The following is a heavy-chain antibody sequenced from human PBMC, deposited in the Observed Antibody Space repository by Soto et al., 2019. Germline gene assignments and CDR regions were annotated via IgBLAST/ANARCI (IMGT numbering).Heavy chain of an antibody. V-gene: IGHV4-34*01. CDR3: ARDQGRGRTDA. CDR1: GGSISDYY. Sequence: SETLSLTCAVYGGSISDYYWSWIRQPPGRGLEWIGEINHSGSTNYNPSLKSRVTISVDTSKNQFSLRVNSVTVADTAVYYCARDQGRGRTDAWGQGNLVTVSS. CDR2: INHSGST. D-gene: IGHD3-10*01. J-gene: IGHJ5*02.